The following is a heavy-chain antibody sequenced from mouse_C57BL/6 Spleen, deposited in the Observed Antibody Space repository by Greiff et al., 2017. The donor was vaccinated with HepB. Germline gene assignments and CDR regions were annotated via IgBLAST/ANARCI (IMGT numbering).Heavy chain of an antibody. J-gene: IGHJ4*01. D-gene: IGHD2-5*01. CDR3: ARGGSNYEDGYAMDY. V-gene: IGHV1-81*01. Sequence: VQLQQSGAELARPGASVKLSCKASGYTFTSYGISWVKQRTGQGLEWIGEIYPRSGNTYYNEKFKGKATLTADKSSSTAYMELRSLTSEDSAVYFCARGGSNYEDGYAMDYWGQGTSVTVSS. CDR2: IYPRSGNT. CDR1: GYTFTSYG.